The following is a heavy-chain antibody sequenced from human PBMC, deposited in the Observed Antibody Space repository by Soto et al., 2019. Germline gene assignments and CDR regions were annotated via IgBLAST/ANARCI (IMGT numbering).Heavy chain of an antibody. V-gene: IGHV4-34*01. J-gene: IGHJ4*02. Sequence: SETLSLTCAVYCGSFSGYYWSWIRQPPGKGLEWIGEINHSGSTNYNPSLKSRFTISRDNAKNSLFLQMTSLRVEDTAVYYCAREAGYWGQGTLVTVSS. CDR3: AREAGY. CDR2: INHSGST. CDR1: CGSFSGYY.